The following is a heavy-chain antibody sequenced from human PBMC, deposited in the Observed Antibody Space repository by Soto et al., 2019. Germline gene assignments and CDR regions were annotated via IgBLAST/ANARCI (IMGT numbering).Heavy chain of an antibody. CDR3: VRGRGGD. Sequence: PGGSLRLSCAASGFTFSDYYMSWPRQAPGKGLEWISYISNSGTYTNYADSVKGRFTISRDNAKNSLYLRMNGLRAEDTAVYYCVRGRGGDWGQGTLVTVSS. D-gene: IGHD3-10*01. V-gene: IGHV3-11*06. J-gene: IGHJ4*02. CDR1: GFTFSDYY. CDR2: ISNSGTYT.